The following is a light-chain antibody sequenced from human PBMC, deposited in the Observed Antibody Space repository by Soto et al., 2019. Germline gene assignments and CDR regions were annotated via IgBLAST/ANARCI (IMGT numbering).Light chain of an antibody. CDR3: QQHSNWRT. V-gene: IGKV3-15*01. CDR2: GSF. J-gene: IGKJ5*01. CDR1: QSVDNN. Sequence: EIVMTQSPVTLSASPGESATLSCRASQSVDNNVAWYQQKPGQAPRLLIVGSFARATGIPARFSGSGSGTEFTLTISSLQAEDFAVYYCQQHSNWRTFGQGTRLEIK.